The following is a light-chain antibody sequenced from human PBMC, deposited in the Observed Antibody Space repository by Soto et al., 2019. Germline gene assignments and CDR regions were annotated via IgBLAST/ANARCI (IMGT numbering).Light chain of an antibody. J-gene: IGKJ4*01. V-gene: IGKV1-39*01. CDR1: QSISIY. CDR2: DAS. CDR3: QQSYSTPLA. Sequence: DIQMTQSPSSLSASVGDRVTITCRASQSISIYLNWYQQKPGKAPKVLIYDASSLQSGVPSRFSGSGSGTDFTLTISNLQPEDFATYYCQQSYSTPLAFGGGTKVEI.